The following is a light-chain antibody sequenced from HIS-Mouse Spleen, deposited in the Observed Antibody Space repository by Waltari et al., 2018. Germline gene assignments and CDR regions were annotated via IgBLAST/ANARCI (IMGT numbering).Light chain of an antibody. Sequence: QSALTQPASVSGSPGQSITISCTGTSSYVGGYNYVSWYQQHPRKAPTLMIYDVSNRPSGVSNRFSGSKSGNTASLTISGLQAEDEADYYCSSYTSSSFNVVFGGGTKLTVL. CDR1: SSYVGGYNY. J-gene: IGLJ2*01. CDR2: DVS. CDR3: SSYTSSSFNVV. V-gene: IGLV2-14*03.